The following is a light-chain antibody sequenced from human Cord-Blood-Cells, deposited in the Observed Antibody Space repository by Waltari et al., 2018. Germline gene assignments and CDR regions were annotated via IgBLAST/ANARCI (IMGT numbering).Light chain of an antibody. CDR2: KAS. CDR1: QSISSW. Sequence: DIQTTQSPSTLSASVGDRGTSSCRASQSISSWLAWYQQKPGKAPKLLIYKASSLESGVPSRFSGSGSGTEFTLTISSLQHDDFATYFCQQYNSYSRYSFGQGTKLEIK. V-gene: IGKV1-5*03. CDR3: QQYNSYSRYS. J-gene: IGKJ2*03.